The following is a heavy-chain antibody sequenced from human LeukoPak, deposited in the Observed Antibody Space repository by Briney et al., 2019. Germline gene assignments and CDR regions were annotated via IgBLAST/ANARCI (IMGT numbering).Heavy chain of an antibody. CDR1: GFTFSSYW. D-gene: IGHD7-27*01. V-gene: IGHV3-74*01. Sequence: GGSLRLSCAASGFTFSSYWMHWVRQAPGKGLVWVSRVNPDGSSTTYADSVKGRFPISRDNAKNTLYLQMNSLRAEDTAVYYCVRSLLGTTEYWGQGTLVTVSS. CDR3: VRSLLGTTEY. J-gene: IGHJ4*02. CDR2: VNPDGSST.